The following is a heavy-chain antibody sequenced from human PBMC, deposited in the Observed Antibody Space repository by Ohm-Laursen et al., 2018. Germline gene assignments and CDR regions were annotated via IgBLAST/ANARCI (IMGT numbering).Heavy chain of an antibody. CDR1: GYTFTNYY. Sequence: SSVKVSCKSSGYTFTNYYMHWVQQAPGQGLEWMGIINTGGGSTSHAQKFQGRLTMTRDTSTSTVYMELSSLRSEDTAMYYCARGQPIDFWGQGILVTASS. CDR3: ARGQPIDF. V-gene: IGHV1-46*01. CDR2: INTGGGST. J-gene: IGHJ4*02.